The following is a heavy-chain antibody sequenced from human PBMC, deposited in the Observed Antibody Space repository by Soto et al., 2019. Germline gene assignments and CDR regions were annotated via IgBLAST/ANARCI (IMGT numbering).Heavy chain of an antibody. CDR2: IYYSGST. Sequence: PSETLSLTCTVSGGSVSSGSYYWSWIRQPPGKGLEWIGYIYYSGSTNYNPSLKSRVTISVDTSKNQFSLKLSSVTAADTAVYYCARDRDYCSGGSCYGMDVWGQGTTVTVSS. CDR3: ARDRDYCSGGSCYGMDV. CDR1: GGSVSSGSYY. V-gene: IGHV4-61*01. J-gene: IGHJ6*02. D-gene: IGHD2-15*01.